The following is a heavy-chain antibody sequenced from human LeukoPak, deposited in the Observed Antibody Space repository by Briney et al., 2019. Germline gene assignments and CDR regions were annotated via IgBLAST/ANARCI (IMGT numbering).Heavy chain of an antibody. J-gene: IGHJ6*02. D-gene: IGHD3-3*01. CDR1: GFTFSSYW. CDR3: AREGAPGYDFWSGSYYYYGMDV. CDR2: IKQDGSEK. Sequence: GGSLRLSCAASGFTFSSYWMSWVRQAPGKGPEWVANIKQDGSEKYYVDSVKGRFTISRDNAKNSLYLQMNSLRAEDTAVYYCAREGAPGYDFWSGSYYYYGMDVWGQGTTVTVSS. V-gene: IGHV3-7*01.